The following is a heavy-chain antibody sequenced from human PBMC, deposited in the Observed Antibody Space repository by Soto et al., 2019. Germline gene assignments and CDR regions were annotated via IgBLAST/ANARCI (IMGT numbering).Heavy chain of an antibody. CDR1: GGSISSYY. J-gene: IGHJ4*02. Sequence: PSETLSLTCTVSGGSISSYYWSWIRQPPGKGLEWIGYIYYSGSTNYNPSLKSRVTISVDTSKNQFSLKLSSVTAADTAVYYCARGASGWLIFDYWGQGTLVTVSS. CDR2: IYYSGST. V-gene: IGHV4-59*01. CDR3: ARGASGWLIFDY. D-gene: IGHD6-19*01.